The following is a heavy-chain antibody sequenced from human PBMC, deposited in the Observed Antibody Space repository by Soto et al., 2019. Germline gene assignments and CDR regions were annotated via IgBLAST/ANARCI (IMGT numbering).Heavy chain of an antibody. J-gene: IGHJ4*02. D-gene: IGHD2-2*01. CDR2: ISGSGGST. CDR1: GFTFSSYA. Sequence: EVQLLESGGGLVQPGGSLRLSCAASGFTFSSYAMSWVRQAPGKGLEWVSAISGSGGSTYYADSVKGRFTISRDNSKNTLYLQMSGLRAEDTAVYYCAKDLVVVPAAMFDYWGQGTLVTVSS. V-gene: IGHV3-23*01. CDR3: AKDLVVVPAAMFDY.